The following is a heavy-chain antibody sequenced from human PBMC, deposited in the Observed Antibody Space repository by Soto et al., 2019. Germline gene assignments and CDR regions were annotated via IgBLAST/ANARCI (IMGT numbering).Heavy chain of an antibody. CDR2: ISAYNGNT. D-gene: IGHD3-9*01. CDR1: GYTFTSYG. Sequence: QVQLVQSGAEVKKPGASVKVSCKASGYTFTSYGISWVRQAPGQELEWMGWISAYNGNTNYAQKFQDRVTMTTDTSTSTAYMELRSLRSDDTAVYYCARAAYEILTGYYRRWGQGTLVTVSS. CDR3: ARAAYEILTGYYRR. J-gene: IGHJ4*02. V-gene: IGHV1-18*01.